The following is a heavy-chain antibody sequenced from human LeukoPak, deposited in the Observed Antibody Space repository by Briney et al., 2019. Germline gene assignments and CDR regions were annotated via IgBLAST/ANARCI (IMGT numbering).Heavy chain of an antibody. CDR1: GFTFSSYS. CDR2: ISSSSSYI. Sequence: GGSLRLSCAASGFTFSSYSMNWVRQAPGKGLEWVSSISSSSSYIYYADSVKGRFTISRDNSKNTLYLQMNSLRAEDTAIYYCARQLRYTRDAMDVWGQGTTVTVSS. CDR3: ARQLRYTRDAMDV. D-gene: IGHD3-9*01. J-gene: IGHJ6*02. V-gene: IGHV3-21*04.